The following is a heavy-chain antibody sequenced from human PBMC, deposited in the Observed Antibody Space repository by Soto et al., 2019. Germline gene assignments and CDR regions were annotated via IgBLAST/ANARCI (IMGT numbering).Heavy chain of an antibody. D-gene: IGHD3-22*01. CDR2: IIPIFGTA. Sequence: SVKVSCKASGGTFSSYAISWVRQAPGQGLEWMGGIIPIFGTANYAQKFQGRVTITADKSTSTAYMELSSLRPEDTAVYYCASHYITMIVVVMNYYYYGMDVWGQGTTVTVSS. CDR1: GGTFSSYA. J-gene: IGHJ6*02. CDR3: ASHYITMIVVVMNYYYYGMDV. V-gene: IGHV1-69*06.